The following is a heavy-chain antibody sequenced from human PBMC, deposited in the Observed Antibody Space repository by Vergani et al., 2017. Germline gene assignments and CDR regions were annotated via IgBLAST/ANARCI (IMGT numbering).Heavy chain of an antibody. D-gene: IGHD6-13*01. CDR3: AKDQPIAAAGIDY. CDR2: ISGSGGST. Sequence: VQLVQSGAEVKKPGSSVKVSCKASGGTFSSYAMSWVRQAPGKGLEWVSAISGSGGSTYYADSVKGRFTISRDNSKNTLYLQMNSLRAEDTAVYYCAKDQPIAAAGIDYWGQGTLVTVSS. V-gene: IGHV3-23*04. J-gene: IGHJ4*02. CDR1: GGTFSSYA.